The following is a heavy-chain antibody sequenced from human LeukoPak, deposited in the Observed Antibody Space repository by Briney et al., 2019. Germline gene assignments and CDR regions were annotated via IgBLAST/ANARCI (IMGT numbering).Heavy chain of an antibody. CDR1: GXTFSDYY. J-gene: IGHJ4*02. Sequence: GGSLRLSCAASGXTFSDYYMSWIRQAPGKGLEWVSYISSSSSYTNYADSVKGRFTISRDNAKNSLYLQMNSLRAEDTAVYYCARVPPRYYGSGSYSGTFDYWGQGTLVTVSS. D-gene: IGHD3-10*01. CDR3: ARVPPRYYGSGSYSGTFDY. V-gene: IGHV3-11*05. CDR2: ISSSSSYT.